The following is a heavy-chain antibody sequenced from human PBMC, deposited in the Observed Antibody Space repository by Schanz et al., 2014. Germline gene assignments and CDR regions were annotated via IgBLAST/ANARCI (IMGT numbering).Heavy chain of an antibody. CDR1: GFTFSDFY. J-gene: IGHJ6*02. Sequence: QVQLVESGGGLFKPGGSLRLSCAASGFTFSDFYMTWIRQAPGKGLEWVSYISSSGRYTKYADSVKGRFTMSRDNAKNSLYLQMNSLRAEDTAVYYCARLRRSGLSGMDVGGQGTTVTGSS. CDR3: ARLRRSGLSGMDV. D-gene: IGHD6-25*01. V-gene: IGHV3-11*06. CDR2: ISSSGRYT.